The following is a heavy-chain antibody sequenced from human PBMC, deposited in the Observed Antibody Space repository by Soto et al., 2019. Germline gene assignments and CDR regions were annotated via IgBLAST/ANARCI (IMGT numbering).Heavy chain of an antibody. Sequence: SVKVSCKASGGTFSSYAISWLRQAPGQGLEWMGGIIPIFGTANYAQKFQGRVTITADESTSTAYMELSSLRSEDTAVYYCARDKKNYHYYGSGSYYTHWGQGTLVTVSS. J-gene: IGHJ4*02. CDR1: GGTFSSYA. CDR3: ARDKKNYHYYGSGSYYTH. V-gene: IGHV1-69*13. CDR2: IIPIFGTA. D-gene: IGHD3-10*01.